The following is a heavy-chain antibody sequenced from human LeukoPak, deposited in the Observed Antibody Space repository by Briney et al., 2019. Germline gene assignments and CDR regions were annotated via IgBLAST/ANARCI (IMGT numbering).Heavy chain of an antibody. CDR3: AKGMGPFSSSTSGWNY. CDR2: ISYDGSNK. Sequence: GGSLRLSCAASGFALSAYWMNWVRQAPGKGLEWVAVISYDGSNKYYADSVKGRFTISRDNSKNTLYLQMNSLRTEDTAVYYCAKGMGPFSSSTSGWNYWGQGTLVTVSS. D-gene: IGHD6-19*01. J-gene: IGHJ4*02. V-gene: IGHV3-30*18. CDR1: GFALSAYW.